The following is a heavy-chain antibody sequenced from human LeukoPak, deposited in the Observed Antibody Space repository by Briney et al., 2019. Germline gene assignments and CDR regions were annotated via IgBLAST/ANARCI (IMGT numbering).Heavy chain of an antibody. CDR1: GYSFTSYW. V-gene: IGHV5-51*01. Sequence: GESLKISCKGSGYSFTSYWIGWVRQMPGKGLEWMGIIYPGDSDTRYSPSFQGQVTISADKSISTAYLRWSSLKASDTAMYYCARPHDYSNYYFDYWGQGTLVTVSS. J-gene: IGHJ4*02. CDR3: ARPHDYSNYYFDY. CDR2: IYPGDSDT. D-gene: IGHD4-11*01.